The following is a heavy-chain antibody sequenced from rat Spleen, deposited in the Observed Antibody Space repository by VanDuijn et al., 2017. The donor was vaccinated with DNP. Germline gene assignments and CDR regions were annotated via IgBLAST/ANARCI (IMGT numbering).Heavy chain of an antibody. V-gene: IGHV3-3*01. J-gene: IGHJ2*01. D-gene: IGHD5-1*01. CDR2: INSEGRT. CDR1: GYSITSGFR. Sequence: EVQLQESGPGLVKPSQSLSLTCSVTGYSITSGFRWTWIRKFPGNKLEWMGYINSEGRTDYNPSLKSRVSITRDTSKNQFFLQVNSVTTEDTATYYGAVQLGVFDYWGQGVMVTVSS. CDR3: AVQLGVFDY.